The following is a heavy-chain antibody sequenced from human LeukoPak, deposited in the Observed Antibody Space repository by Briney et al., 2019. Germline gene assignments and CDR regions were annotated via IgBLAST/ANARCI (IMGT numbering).Heavy chain of an antibody. CDR3: ARVSPDFWNDYLDYFDY. J-gene: IGHJ4*02. CDR1: GGSFGGY. V-gene: IGHV4-34*01. Sequence: SETLSLTCAVYGGSFGGYWSWIRQPPGKGLERIGKINHSGSTSYNPSLKSRVSISADASQNQFSLKLSSVTAADTAVYYCARVSPDFWNDYLDYFDYWGQGTLVTVSS. D-gene: IGHD3-3*01. CDR2: INHSGST.